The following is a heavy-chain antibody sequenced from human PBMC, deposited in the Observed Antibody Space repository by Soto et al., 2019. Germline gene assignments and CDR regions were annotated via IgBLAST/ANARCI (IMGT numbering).Heavy chain of an antibody. Sequence: PSETLSLTCAVYGGSFSGYYWSWIRQPPGKGLEWTGEINHSGSTNYNPSLKSRVTISVDTSKNQFSLKLSSVTAADTAVYYCARGSGLTGYYRNYYYGMDVWGQGTTVTVSS. D-gene: IGHD3-9*01. V-gene: IGHV4-34*01. CDR1: GGSFSGYY. CDR3: ARGSGLTGYYRNYYYGMDV. CDR2: INHSGST. J-gene: IGHJ6*02.